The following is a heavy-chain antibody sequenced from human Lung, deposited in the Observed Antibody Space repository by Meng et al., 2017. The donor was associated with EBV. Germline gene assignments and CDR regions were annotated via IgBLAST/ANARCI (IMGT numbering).Heavy chain of an antibody. J-gene: IGHJ4*02. D-gene: IGHD2-2*01. Sequence: QVQLAQSGAEVKKPGASVKVSCKASGYSFTTYGMHWVRQAPGQRLEWMGWINAGNGNTKYSEKFQSRVTITRDTAASTAYMELSSLRSEDTAVYYCVRTGCSSSSCYDYWGQGTLVTVSS. V-gene: IGHV1-3*01. CDR1: GYSFTTYG. CDR2: INAGNGNT. CDR3: VRTGCSSSSCYDY.